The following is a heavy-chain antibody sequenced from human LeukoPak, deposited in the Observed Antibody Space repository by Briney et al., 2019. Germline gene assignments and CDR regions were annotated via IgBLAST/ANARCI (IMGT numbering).Heavy chain of an antibody. Sequence: PSETLSLTCTVSGGSISSYYWSWIRQPPGKGLEWIGYIYYSGSTYYNPSLKSRVTISVDTSKNQFSLKLSSVTAADTAVYYCAREGGFYRPLDYSGQGTLVTVAP. CDR1: GGSISSYY. V-gene: IGHV4-59*04. CDR2: IYYSGST. D-gene: IGHD5-24*01. J-gene: IGHJ4*02. CDR3: AREGGFYRPLDY.